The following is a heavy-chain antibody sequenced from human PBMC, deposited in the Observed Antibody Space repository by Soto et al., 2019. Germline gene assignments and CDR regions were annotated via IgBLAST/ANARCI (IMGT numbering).Heavy chain of an antibody. V-gene: IGHV1-18*04. Sequence: QVQLVQSGAEVKKPGASVKVSCKASGYNFTSYGISWVRQAPGKGLEWMGWISAYNGNTNYAQKLQGRVTMTTDTSTSTAYMELRSLRSDDTAVYYCARRNCSSTSGPYNWFDPWGQGTLGTVSS. CDR2: ISAYNGNT. D-gene: IGHD2-2*01. J-gene: IGHJ5*02. CDR1: GYNFTSYG. CDR3: ARRNCSSTSGPYNWFDP.